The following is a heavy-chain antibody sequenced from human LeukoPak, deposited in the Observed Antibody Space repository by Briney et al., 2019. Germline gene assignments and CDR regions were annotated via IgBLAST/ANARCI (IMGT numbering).Heavy chain of an antibody. V-gene: IGHV3-48*01. Sequence: GGSLRLSCAASGFTFSSYSMKWVRQDPGKGLEWVSYVSSDSTTIQYADSVKGRFTISRDYAKNSLNLQMNSLRAEDTALYYCTRDGGWRDDYWGEGTLVTVSS. CDR1: GFTFSSYS. J-gene: IGHJ4*02. CDR3: TRDGGWRDDY. CDR2: VSSDSTTI. D-gene: IGHD3-16*01.